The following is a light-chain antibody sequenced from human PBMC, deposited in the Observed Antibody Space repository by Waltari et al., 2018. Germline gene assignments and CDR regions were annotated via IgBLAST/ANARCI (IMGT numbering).Light chain of an antibody. Sequence: QSALTQPPPASGSPGQPVTISRTGTSSDLGALHYVSWYHQHPGKATKLMIYEVSKRPSGFPDRFSGSKSGNTAALTVSGLQVEDEADYYCSSYAGSNNKVFGGGTKLTVL. CDR1: SSDLGALHY. CDR3: SSYAGSNNKV. J-gene: IGLJ3*02. V-gene: IGLV2-8*01. CDR2: EVS.